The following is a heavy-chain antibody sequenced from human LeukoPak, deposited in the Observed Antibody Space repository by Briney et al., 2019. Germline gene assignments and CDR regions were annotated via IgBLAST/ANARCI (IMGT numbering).Heavy chain of an antibody. CDR1: GFNFNTYT. V-gene: IGHV3-21*01. CDR3: VRGSYGAYDY. D-gene: IGHD4-17*01. J-gene: IGHJ4*02. Sequence: PGGSLRLSCAASGFNFNTYTMNWVRQAPGKGLEWVSSISSDSSYIYYADAVHGRFTVSRDNAKYSLYLQMDSLRAEDTAVYYCVRGSYGAYDYWGQGSLVTVSS. CDR2: ISSDSSYI.